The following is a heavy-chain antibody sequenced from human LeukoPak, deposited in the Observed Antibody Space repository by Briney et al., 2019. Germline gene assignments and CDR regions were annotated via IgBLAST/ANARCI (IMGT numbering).Heavy chain of an antibody. CDR1: GFTFSSYW. J-gene: IGHJ4*02. CDR3: AKSGIAAAGQRGYFDY. CDR2: IKQDGSEK. D-gene: IGHD6-13*01. V-gene: IGHV3-7*01. Sequence: PGGSLRLSCAASGFTFSSYWMSWVRQAPGKGLEWVANIKQDGSEKYYVDSVKGRFTISRDNAKNSLYLQMNSLRGEDTAVYYCAKSGIAAAGQRGYFDYWGQGTLVTVSS.